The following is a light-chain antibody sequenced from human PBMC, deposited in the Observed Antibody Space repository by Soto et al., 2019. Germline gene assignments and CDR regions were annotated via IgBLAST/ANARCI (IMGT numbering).Light chain of an antibody. CDR1: QGISSY. CDR2: AAS. CDR3: QQLNSYPIT. Sequence: DIQLTQSPSFLSASVGDRVTITCRASQGISSYLAWYQQKPGKAPKLLIYAASTLQSVVPSRFSGSGSGTECTLTISSLQPEDFATYYCQQLNSYPITFGQGTRLQIK. V-gene: IGKV1-9*01. J-gene: IGKJ5*01.